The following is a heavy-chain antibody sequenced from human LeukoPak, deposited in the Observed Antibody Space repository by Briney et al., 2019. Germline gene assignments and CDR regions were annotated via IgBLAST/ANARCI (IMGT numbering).Heavy chain of an antibody. Sequence: GGSLRLSCAASGFTFSSYAMSWVRQAPGKGLGWVSAISGSGGSTYYADSVKGRFTISRDNSKNTLYLQMNSLRAEDTAVYYCARGYYYGSSGYDYWGQGTLVTVSS. CDR3: ARGYYYGSSGYDY. CDR1: GFTFSSYA. D-gene: IGHD3-22*01. J-gene: IGHJ4*02. V-gene: IGHV3-23*01. CDR2: ISGSGGST.